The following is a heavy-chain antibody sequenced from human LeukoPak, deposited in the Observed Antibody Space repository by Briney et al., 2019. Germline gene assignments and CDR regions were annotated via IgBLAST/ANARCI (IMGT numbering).Heavy chain of an antibody. D-gene: IGHD6-6*01. V-gene: IGHV5-51*01. Sequence: GESLKISCKASGYSFTTFWIGWVRQLPGKGLEWMGIIYPGDSDTRYSPSFQGQVTISADKSISTAYLHWSSLKASDTAMYYCASTVRSSSPFDYWGQGTLVTVSS. CDR2: IYPGDSDT. J-gene: IGHJ4*02. CDR1: GYSFTTFW. CDR3: ASTVRSSSPFDY.